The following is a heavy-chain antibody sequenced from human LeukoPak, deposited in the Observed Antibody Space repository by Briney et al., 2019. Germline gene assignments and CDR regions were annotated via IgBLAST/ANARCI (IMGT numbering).Heavy chain of an antibody. D-gene: IGHD4-23*01. CDR1: GFTFTAYY. J-gene: IGHJ4*02. CDR2: INPNTGGT. V-gene: IGHV1-2*02. CDR3: ASGNSVDY. Sequence: ASVTVSCKTSGFTFTAYYIHWVRQAPGQGLEWMGWINPNTGGTNYAQKFQGRVTMTRDTSISTAYMELSRPRSDDTAIYYCASGNSVDYWGQGTLVTVSS.